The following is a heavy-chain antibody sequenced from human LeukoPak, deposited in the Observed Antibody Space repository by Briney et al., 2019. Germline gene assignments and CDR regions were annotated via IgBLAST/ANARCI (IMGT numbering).Heavy chain of an antibody. J-gene: IGHJ6*02. D-gene: IGHD2/OR15-2a*01. Sequence: GRSLRLSCAASGFTFDDYAMNWVRQAPGKGLEWVSSISSSSSYIYYADSVKGRFTISRDNAKNSLYLQMNSLRAEDTAVYYCARTRDSTYYYGMDVWGQGTTVTVSS. V-gene: IGHV3-21*01. CDR2: ISSSSSYI. CDR3: ARTRDSTYYYGMDV. CDR1: GFTFDDYA.